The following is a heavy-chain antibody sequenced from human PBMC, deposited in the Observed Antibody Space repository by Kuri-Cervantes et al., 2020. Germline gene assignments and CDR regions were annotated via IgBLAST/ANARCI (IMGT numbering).Heavy chain of an antibody. CDR1: GYTFTYRY. J-gene: IGHJ6*03. CDR2: IIPIFGTA. D-gene: IGHD2-21*02. V-gene: IGHV1-69*06. Sequence: SVKVSCKASGYTFTYRYLHWVRQAPGQGLEWMGGIIPIFGTANYAQKFQGRVTITADKSTSTAYMELSSLRSEDTAVYYCARSATIVVVTAEYYMDVWGKGTTVTVSS. CDR3: ARSATIVVVTAEYYMDV.